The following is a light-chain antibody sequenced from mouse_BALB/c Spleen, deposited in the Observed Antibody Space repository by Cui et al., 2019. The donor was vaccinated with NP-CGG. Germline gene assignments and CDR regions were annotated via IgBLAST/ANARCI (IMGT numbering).Light chain of an antibody. CDR2: GTK. V-gene: IGLV1*01. CDR1: TGAVTTSNY. J-gene: IGLJ1*01. CDR3: ALWYSNHWV. Sequence: QAVVTQESALTTSPGETVTLTSRSSTGAVTTSNYANRVQEKPDHLFTGLIVGTKNRAPGFPARFSGSLIGDKAALTITGAQTEDEAIYFFALWYSNHWVFGGGTKLTVL.